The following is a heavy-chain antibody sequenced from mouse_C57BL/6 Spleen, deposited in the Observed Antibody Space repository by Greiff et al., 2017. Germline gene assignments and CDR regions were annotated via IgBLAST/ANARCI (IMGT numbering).Heavy chain of an antibody. J-gene: IGHJ1*03. CDR3: ARFLDYYGSSHGYFDV. CDR2: ISYSGST. CDR1: GYSITSDY. Sequence: DVKLQESGPGLAKPSQTLSLTCSVTGYSITSDYWNWIRKFPGNKLEYMGYISYSGSTYYNPSLKSRISITRDTSKNQYYLQLNSVTTEDTATYYCARFLDYYGSSHGYFDVWGTGTTVTVSS. V-gene: IGHV3-8*01. D-gene: IGHD1-1*01.